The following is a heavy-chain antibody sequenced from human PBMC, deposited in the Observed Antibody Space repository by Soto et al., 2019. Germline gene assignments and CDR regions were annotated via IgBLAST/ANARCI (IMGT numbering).Heavy chain of an antibody. J-gene: IGHJ6*02. V-gene: IGHV3-30*18. CDR1: GYTFSSYA. CDR3: AKDTSGPNGDIYYGLDA. Sequence: QVQLVESGGGVVQPGRSLRLSCVASGYTFSSYAVHWVRPAPGKGLEWVAVISFDENSKSYADFAKGRFTVSRDDSKNTLYLQMNSLKIEDTAVYYCAKDTSGPNGDIYYGLDAWGQGTTVTVSS. CDR2: ISFDENSK. D-gene: IGHD4-17*01.